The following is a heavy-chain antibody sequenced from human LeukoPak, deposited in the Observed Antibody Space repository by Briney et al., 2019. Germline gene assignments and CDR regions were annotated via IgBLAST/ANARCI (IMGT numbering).Heavy chain of an antibody. V-gene: IGHV3-74*01. D-gene: IGHD4-17*01. CDR3: AREFDGDYYGAFDI. Sequence: GGSLRLSCAASGFTLSNYWMIHWVRQVPGKGLQWVSRINNDGNLKTDGRDTGYADSVKGRFTISTDNAKNTLYLQMNSLRAEDTAVYYCAREFDGDYYGAFDIWGQGTMVTVSS. CDR2: INNDGNLKTDGRDT. J-gene: IGHJ3*02. CDR1: GFTLSNYW.